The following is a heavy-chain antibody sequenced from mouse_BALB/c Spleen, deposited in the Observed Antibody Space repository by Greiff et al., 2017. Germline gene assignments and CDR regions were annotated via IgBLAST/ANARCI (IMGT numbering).Heavy chain of an antibody. CDR3: ARSGNYRYDWFAY. V-gene: IGHV5-17*02. Sequence: EVHLVESGGGLVQPGGSRKLSCAASGFTFSSFGMHWVRQAPEKGLEWVAYISSGSSTIYYADTVKGRFTISRDNPKNTLFLQMTSLRSEDTAMYYCARSGNYRYDWFAYWGQGTLVTVSA. D-gene: IGHD2-14*01. CDR1: GFTFSSFG. J-gene: IGHJ3*01. CDR2: ISSGSSTI.